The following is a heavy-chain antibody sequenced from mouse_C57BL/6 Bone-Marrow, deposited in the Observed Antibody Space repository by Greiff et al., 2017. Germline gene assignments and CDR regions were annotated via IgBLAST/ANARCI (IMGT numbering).Heavy chain of an antibody. D-gene: IGHD2-3*01. CDR2: IYPGSGST. V-gene: IGHV1-55*01. J-gene: IGHJ3*01. Sequence: QVQLQQPGAELVKPGASVKMSCKASGYTFTSYWITWVKQRPGQGLEWIGDIYPGSGSTNYNEKFKSKATLTVDTSSSTAYMQLSSLTSEDSAVYYCANYDGYYVPFAYWGQGTLVTVSA. CDR3: ANYDGYYVPFAY. CDR1: GYTFTSYW.